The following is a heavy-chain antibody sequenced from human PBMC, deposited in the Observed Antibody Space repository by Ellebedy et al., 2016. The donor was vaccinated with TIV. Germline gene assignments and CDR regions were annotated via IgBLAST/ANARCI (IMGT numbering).Heavy chain of an antibody. CDR2: IYHSGST. V-gene: IGHV4-38-2*02. D-gene: IGHD1-26*01. CDR1: GYSISSGYY. Sequence: SETLSLTCTVSGYSISSGYYWGWIRQPPGKGLEWIGSIYHSGSTYYNPSLKSRVTISVDTSKNQFSLKLSSVTAADTAVYYCARVRVGDSDYWGQGTLVTVSS. CDR3: ARVRVGDSDY. J-gene: IGHJ4*02.